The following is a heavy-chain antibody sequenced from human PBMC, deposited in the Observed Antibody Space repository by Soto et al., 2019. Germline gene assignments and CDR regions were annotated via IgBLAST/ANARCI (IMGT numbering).Heavy chain of an antibody. CDR3: VRAGSGWYSRGSFDF. J-gene: IGHJ3*01. CDR2: ISGGGGGA. CDR1: GFTFNSYA. Sequence: EVQLLESGGILVGPGRSLRLSCTASGFTFNSYAMNWVRQAPGKGLEWVSGISGGGGGAYYADSVQGRFIISRDNSKNTLYLQMNSLRAEDAAIYYCVRAGSGWYSRGSFDFWGRGTMVTVSS. D-gene: IGHD6-13*01. V-gene: IGHV3-23*01.